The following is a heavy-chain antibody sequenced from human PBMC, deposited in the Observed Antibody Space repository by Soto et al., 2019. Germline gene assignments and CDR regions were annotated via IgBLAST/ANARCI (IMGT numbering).Heavy chain of an antibody. CDR3: AKYCSGGSCYSEPYDY. Sequence: VQLLESGGGLVQPGGSLRLSCAASGFTFSSYAMSWVRQAPGKGLEWVSAISGSGGSTYYADSVKGRFTISRDNSKNTLYLQMNSLRAEDTAVYYCAKYCSGGSCYSEPYDYWGQGTLVTVSS. CDR1: GFTFSSYA. D-gene: IGHD2-15*01. J-gene: IGHJ4*02. V-gene: IGHV3-23*01. CDR2: ISGSGGST.